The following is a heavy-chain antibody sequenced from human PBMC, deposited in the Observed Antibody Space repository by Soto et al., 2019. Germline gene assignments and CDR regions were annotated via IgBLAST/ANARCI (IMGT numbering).Heavy chain of an antibody. J-gene: IGHJ4*02. CDR3: ARESEDLTSNLDE. Sequence: PGGSLRLSCAASGFTFSSYVMHWVRQAPGKGLEWVSSISSTTNYIYYGDSMKGRFTISRDNAKNSLYLEMNSLRAEDTAVYYCARESEDLTSNLDEWGPGARVPVXS. V-gene: IGHV3-21*06. CDR2: ISSTTNYI. CDR1: GFTFSSYV.